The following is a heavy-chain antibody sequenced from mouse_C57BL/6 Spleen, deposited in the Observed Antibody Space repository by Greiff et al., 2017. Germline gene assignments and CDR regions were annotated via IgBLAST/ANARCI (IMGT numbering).Heavy chain of an antibody. CDR2: INPNNGGT. CDR1: GYTFTDYY. D-gene: IGHD4-1*01. CDR3: ARGTGTADY. Sequence: EVQLQQSGPELVKPGASVKISCKASGYTFTDYYMNWVKQSHGKSLEWIGDINPNNGGTSYNQKFKGKATLTVDKSSSTAYMELRSLTSADSAVYYCARGTGTADYWGQGTTLTVSS. J-gene: IGHJ2*01. V-gene: IGHV1-26*01.